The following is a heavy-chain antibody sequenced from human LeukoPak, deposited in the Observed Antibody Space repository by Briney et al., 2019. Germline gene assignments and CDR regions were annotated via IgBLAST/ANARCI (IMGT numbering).Heavy chain of an antibody. CDR2: IDPGDSDT. Sequence: RGESLKISCKGSGYSFTTYWIAWVRQMPGKGLEWMGIIDPGDSDTRYSPSFQGQVTISADKSISTACLQWSSLKASDSAMYYCARHGDYGDLRLDYWGQGTLVTVSS. J-gene: IGHJ4*02. D-gene: IGHD4-17*01. V-gene: IGHV5-51*01. CDR3: ARHGDYGDLRLDY. CDR1: GYSFTTYW.